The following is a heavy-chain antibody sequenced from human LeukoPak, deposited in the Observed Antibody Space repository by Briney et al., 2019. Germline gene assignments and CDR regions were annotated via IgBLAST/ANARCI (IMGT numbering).Heavy chain of an antibody. CDR2: IYTSGST. CDR1: GASISSGEYY. J-gene: IGHJ4*02. V-gene: IGHV4-61*02. CDR3: ARALRLRGIDY. Sequence: SQTLSLTCTVSGASISSGEYYWSWIRQPAGKGLEWIGRIYTSGSTNYNPSLKSRVTISVDTSKNQFSLKLSSVTAADTAVYYCARALRLRGIDYWGQGTLVTVSS. D-gene: IGHD5-12*01.